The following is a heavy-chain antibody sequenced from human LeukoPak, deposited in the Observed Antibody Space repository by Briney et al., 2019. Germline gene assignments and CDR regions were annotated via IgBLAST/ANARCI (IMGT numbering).Heavy chain of an antibody. CDR3: ARAPVGPDSYNFDY. Sequence: GGSLRLSCAASGFTFSDHYMDWVRQAPGKGLEWVGRTRNKANSYTTEYAASVKGRFTISRDDSKNSLYLQMNSLKTEDTAVYYCARAPVGPDSYNFDYWGQGTLVTVSS. V-gene: IGHV3-72*01. CDR1: GFTFSDHY. CDR2: TRNKANSYTT. J-gene: IGHJ4*02. D-gene: IGHD1-26*01.